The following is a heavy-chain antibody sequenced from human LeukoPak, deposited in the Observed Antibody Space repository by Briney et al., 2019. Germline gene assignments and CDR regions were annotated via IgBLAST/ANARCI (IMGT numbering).Heavy chain of an antibody. Sequence: PSETLSLTWAVYGGSFSGYYWSWIRQPPGKGLEWIGEINHSGSTNYNPSLKSRVTISVDTSKNQFSLKLSSVTAADTAVYYCARGLGTPPTPYYGSGIDYWGQGTLVTVSS. D-gene: IGHD3-10*01. CDR1: GGSFSGYY. CDR3: ARGLGTPPTPYYGSGIDY. CDR2: INHSGST. J-gene: IGHJ4*02. V-gene: IGHV4-34*01.